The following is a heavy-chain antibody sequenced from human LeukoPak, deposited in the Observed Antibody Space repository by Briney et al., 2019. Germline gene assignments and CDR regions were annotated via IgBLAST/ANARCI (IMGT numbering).Heavy chain of an antibody. V-gene: IGHV4-39*01. J-gene: IGHJ4*02. CDR3: ARRNHYFDY. CDR1: GGSISITTSY. Sequence: SETLSLTCTVSGGSISITTSYWGWIRQPPGEGLEWVASIYYSGSTYYNPSLRSRVAISIDTSKNQFSLRPSSVTAADTAVYYCARRNHYFDYWGQGALVTVSS. CDR2: IYYSGST.